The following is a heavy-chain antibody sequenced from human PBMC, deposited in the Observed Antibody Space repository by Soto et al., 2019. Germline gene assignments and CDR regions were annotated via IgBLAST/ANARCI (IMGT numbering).Heavy chain of an antibody. CDR3: ARDHGGGFDP. CDR2: IYYSGST. CDR1: GGSVGSGSKY. J-gene: IGHJ5*02. V-gene: IGHV4-61*01. Sequence: SETLSLTCTVSGGSVGSGSKYWSWIRQPPGKGLEWIGFIYYSGSTNYNPSLKSRVTISADTSKNQFSLKLRSVTAADTAVYYCARDHGGGFDPWGQGTLVTVSS.